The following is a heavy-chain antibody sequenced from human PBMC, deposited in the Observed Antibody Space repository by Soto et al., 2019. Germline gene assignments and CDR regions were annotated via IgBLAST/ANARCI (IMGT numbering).Heavy chain of an antibody. CDR2: IYHGGTT. CDR1: GYSISSGSY. Sequence: SETLSLTCTVSGYSISSGSYWGWIRQPPGKGPEWIASIYHGGTTFYNPSLKSRVTISVDTSKNQVSLNLTSVTAADTAVYYCARGVPAAGTDWFDPWGQGTLVTVSS. D-gene: IGHD6-13*01. V-gene: IGHV4-38-2*02. CDR3: ARGVPAAGTDWFDP. J-gene: IGHJ5*02.